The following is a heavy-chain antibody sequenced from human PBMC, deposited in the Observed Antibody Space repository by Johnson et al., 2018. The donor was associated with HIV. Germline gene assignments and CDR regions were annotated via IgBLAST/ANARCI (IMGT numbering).Heavy chain of an antibody. J-gene: IGHJ3*02. CDR3: AKDLFTEREDDVFDI. D-gene: IGHD1-26*01. V-gene: IGHV3-7*01. CDR2: IKQDGSEK. Sequence: VQLVESGGGLVQPGGSLRLSCAASGFTFSSYWMSWVRQAPGKGLEWVANIKQDGSEKYYVDSVKGRFTISRDNYKNTLYLQMNSLRAEDTAVYYCAKDLFTEREDDVFDIWGQGTMVTVSS. CDR1: GFTFSSYW.